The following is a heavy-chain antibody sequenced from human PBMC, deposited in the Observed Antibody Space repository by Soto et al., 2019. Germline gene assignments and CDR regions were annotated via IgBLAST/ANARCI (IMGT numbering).Heavy chain of an antibody. CDR1: GFTFSNYG. Sequence: QSGGSLRLSCVASGFTFSNYGMHWVRQAPGKGLEWVAVISCDGNNKYYADSVKGRFTISRDNSKNTLFLQMNNPRGEDTAVYYCAKSPSLEDYYGMDVWGQGTTVTVSS. CDR2: ISCDGNNK. CDR3: AKSPSLEDYYGMDV. J-gene: IGHJ6*02. V-gene: IGHV3-30*18. D-gene: IGHD2-2*01.